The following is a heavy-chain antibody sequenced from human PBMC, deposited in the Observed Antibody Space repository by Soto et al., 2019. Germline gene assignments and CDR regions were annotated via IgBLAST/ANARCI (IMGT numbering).Heavy chain of an antibody. Sequence: QVQLVESGGGVVQPGRSLRLSCAASGFTFSSYAMHWVRQAPGKGLERVAVISYDGSNKYYADSVKGRFTISRDNAKNPLYRQMNSLRAEDTAVYFCARDWSWFYGMDVWGQGTTVTVSS. D-gene: IGHD3-22*01. V-gene: IGHV3-30-3*01. CDR1: GFTFSSYA. J-gene: IGHJ6*02. CDR2: ISYDGSNK. CDR3: ARDWSWFYGMDV.